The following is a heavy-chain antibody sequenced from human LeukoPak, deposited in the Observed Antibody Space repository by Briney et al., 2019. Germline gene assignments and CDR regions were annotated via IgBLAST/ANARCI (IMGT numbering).Heavy chain of an antibody. J-gene: IGHJ6*02. V-gene: IGHV1-2*02. CDR1: GYTFTGYY. D-gene: IGHD3-10*01. CDR3: ARDTKYYGSGSYYLPGVTYYYYYGMDV. CDR2: INPNSGGT. Sequence: GASVKVSCKASGYTFTGYYMHWVRQAPGQGLEWMGWINPNSGGTNYAQKFQGRVTMTRDTSISTAYMELSRLRSDDTAVYYCARDTKYYGSGSYYLPGVTYYYYYGMDVWGQGTTVTVPS.